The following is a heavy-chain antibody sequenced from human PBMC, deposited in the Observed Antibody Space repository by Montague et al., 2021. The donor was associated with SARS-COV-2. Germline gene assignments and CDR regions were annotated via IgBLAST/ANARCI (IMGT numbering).Heavy chain of an antibody. V-gene: IGHV2-5*05. CDR3: AHGFAGFFDY. CDR1: GFSLNTPEVA. J-gene: IGHJ4*02. Sequence: PALANPTQTLTLTCTFSGFSLNTPEVAVGWIRQPPGKALEWLALIYGGDGERYGPSLQSRLTITRDTSKSQVVLTMTNMDPVDTATYYCAHGFAGFFDYWGQGILVTVSS. CDR2: IYGGDGE.